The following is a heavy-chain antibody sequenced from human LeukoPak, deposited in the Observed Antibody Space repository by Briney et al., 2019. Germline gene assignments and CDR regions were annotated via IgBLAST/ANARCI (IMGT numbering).Heavy chain of an antibody. CDR3: ARVGYDYVWGSYDY. Sequence: GGSLRLSCAASGFTFSSYGMSWVRQAPGKGLEWVSAISGSGGSTYYADSVKGRFTISRDNSKNTLYLQMGSLRAEDMAVYYCARVGYDYVWGSYDYWGQGTLVTVSS. CDR2: ISGSGGST. D-gene: IGHD3-16*01. CDR1: GFTFSSYG. V-gene: IGHV3-23*01. J-gene: IGHJ4*02.